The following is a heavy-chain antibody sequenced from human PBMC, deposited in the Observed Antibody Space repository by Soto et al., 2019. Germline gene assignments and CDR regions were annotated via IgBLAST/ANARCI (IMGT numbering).Heavy chain of an antibody. CDR3: ARIPVDTYMINWFDP. CDR1: GGSVSSGDYY. CDR2: IYYSGST. D-gene: IGHD5-18*01. Sequence: PSETLSLTCTVSGGSVSSGDYYWSWIRQPPGKGLEWIGYIYYSGSTNYNPSLKSRVPISLDTSKNQFSLRLTSVTAADTAVYYCARIPVDTYMINWFDPWGQGTLVTVSS. J-gene: IGHJ5*02. V-gene: IGHV4-61*08.